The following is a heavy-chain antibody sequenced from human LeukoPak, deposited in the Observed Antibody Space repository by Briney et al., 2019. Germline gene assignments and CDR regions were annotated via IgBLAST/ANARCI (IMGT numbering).Heavy chain of an antibody. Sequence: GGSLRLSCAASGFTVSNNYMSWVRQAPGKGLEWVSVIHSGGTTNYADSVQGRFTISRDNSKNTLYLQMNSLRAEDTAVYYCAKPVGGVRYDILTGYDYWGQGTLVTVSS. CDR2: IHSGGTT. CDR3: AKPVGGVRYDILTGYDY. V-gene: IGHV3-53*01. CDR1: GFTVSNNY. D-gene: IGHD3-9*01. J-gene: IGHJ4*02.